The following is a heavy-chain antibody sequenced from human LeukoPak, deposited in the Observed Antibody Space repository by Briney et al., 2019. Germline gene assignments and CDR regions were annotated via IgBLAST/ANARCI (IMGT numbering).Heavy chain of an antibody. CDR3: ARAGLLWFGGLPYLDY. D-gene: IGHD3-10*01. J-gene: IGHJ4*02. V-gene: IGHV1-69*13. CDR2: IIPIFGTV. Sequence: GASVKDSCKTSGDTFNTYTITWVRQAPGQRLEWMGGIIPIFGTVNYAPKFQGRVTITADQSTTTAYMDLSSLRSEDTAVYYCARAGLLWFGGLPYLDYWGQGTLVTVSS. CDR1: GDTFNTYT.